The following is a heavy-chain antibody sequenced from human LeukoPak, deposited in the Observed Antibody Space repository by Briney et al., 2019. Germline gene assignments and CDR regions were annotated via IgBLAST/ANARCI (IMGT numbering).Heavy chain of an antibody. CDR1: GFTFSSYG. Sequence: PGGSLRLSCAASGFTFSSYGMHWVRQAPGKGLEWVAVIWYDGSNKYYADSVKGRFPISRDNSKNTLYLQMNSLRAEDTAVYYCARAINYYDSSGLDYWGQGTLVTVSS. V-gene: IGHV3-33*01. CDR3: ARAINYYDSSGLDY. CDR2: IWYDGSNK. J-gene: IGHJ4*02. D-gene: IGHD3-22*01.